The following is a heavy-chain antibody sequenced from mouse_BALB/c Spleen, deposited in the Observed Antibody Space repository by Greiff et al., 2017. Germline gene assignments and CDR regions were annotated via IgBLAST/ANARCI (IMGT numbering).Heavy chain of an antibody. CDR3: ARPHYYGSSRYWYFDV. CDR2: ISTYYGDA. CDR1: GYTFTDYA. Sequence: QVQLKQSGAELVRPGVSVKISCKGSGYTFTDYAMHWVKQSHAKSLEWIGVISTYYGDASYNQKFKGKATMTVDKSSSTAYMELARLTSEDSAIYYCARPHYYGSSRYWYFDVWGAGTTVTVSS. J-gene: IGHJ1*01. D-gene: IGHD1-1*01. V-gene: IGHV1S137*01.